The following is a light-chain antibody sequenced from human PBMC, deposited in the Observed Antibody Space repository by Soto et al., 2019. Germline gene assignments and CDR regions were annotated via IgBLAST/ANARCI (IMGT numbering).Light chain of an antibody. V-gene: IGKV3-15*01. CDR1: QNIRSN. Sequence: EIVMTQSPATLSVSPGERATLSCRASQNIRSNLAWYQQIPGQAPRLLIHGASTRATGIPATFSGSGSGTEFTLSLNGLESGDYGVYYCQQYNNWPPWTFGQGTKGEI. CDR2: GAS. CDR3: QQYNNWPPWT. J-gene: IGKJ1*01.